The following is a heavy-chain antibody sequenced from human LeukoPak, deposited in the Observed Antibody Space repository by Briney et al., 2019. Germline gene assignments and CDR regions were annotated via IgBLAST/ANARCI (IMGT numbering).Heavy chain of an antibody. Sequence: GGSLRLSCAASGFTFSTYGMHWVRQAPGKGLEWVTFIRYDGNNKYYADSVKGRFTISRDNSKNTLYLQMNSLRAEDTAVYYCARHFCSSTSCSNWGQGTLVTVSS. J-gene: IGHJ4*02. CDR3: ARHFCSSTSCSN. V-gene: IGHV3-30*02. CDR2: IRYDGNNK. D-gene: IGHD2-2*01. CDR1: GFTFSTYG.